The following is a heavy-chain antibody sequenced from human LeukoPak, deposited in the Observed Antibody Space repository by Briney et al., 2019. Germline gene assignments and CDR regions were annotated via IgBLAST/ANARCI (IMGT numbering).Heavy chain of an antibody. CDR2: MYYSGST. CDR1: GGSISSGDYY. CDR3: ARPYYYDSRIDP. V-gene: IGHV4-30-4*01. J-gene: IGHJ5*02. D-gene: IGHD3-22*01. Sequence: SETLSLTCTVSGGSISSGDYYWSWIRLPPGEGLEWIAYMYYSGSTYYNPSLKSRVTMSADTSKNQLSLKLSSVTAADTAVYYCARPYYYDSRIDPWGQGILVTVSS.